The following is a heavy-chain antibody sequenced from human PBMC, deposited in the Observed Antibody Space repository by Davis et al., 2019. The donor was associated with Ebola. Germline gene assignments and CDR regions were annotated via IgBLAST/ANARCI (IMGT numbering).Heavy chain of an antibody. V-gene: IGHV3-30*18. CDR1: GFTFSSYG. CDR2: ISYDGSNK. J-gene: IGHJ6*03. D-gene: IGHD6-13*01. CDR3: AKDPIAAAGPYYYYYMDV. Sequence: GGSLRLSCAASGFTFSSYGMHWVRQAPGKGLEWVAVISYDGSNKYYADSVKGRFTISRDNSKNTLYLQMNSLRAEDTAVYYCAKDPIAAAGPYYYYYMDVWGKGTTVTVSS.